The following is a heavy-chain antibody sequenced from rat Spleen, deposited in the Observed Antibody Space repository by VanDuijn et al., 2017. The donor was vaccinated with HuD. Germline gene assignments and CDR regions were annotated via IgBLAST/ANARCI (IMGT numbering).Heavy chain of an antibody. CDR2: ISYDGSTP. Sequence: EVQVVESGGGIVQPGRSMKLSCAASGFTFSNYDMVWVRQAPTKGLKWVASISYDGSTPYYRDSVKGRFTTSRDNAKSTLYLQMDSLRSEDTATYYCTRGYYFDYWGQGVMVTVSS. CDR3: TRGYYFDY. CDR1: GFTFSNYD. V-gene: IGHV5-7*01. J-gene: IGHJ2*01.